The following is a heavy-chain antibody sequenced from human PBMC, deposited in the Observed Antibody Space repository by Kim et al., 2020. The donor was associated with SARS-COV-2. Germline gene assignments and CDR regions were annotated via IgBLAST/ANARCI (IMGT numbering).Heavy chain of an antibody. Sequence: GGSLRLSCAASGFTFSSYWMHWVRQAPGKGLVWVSRLNADGSSTAYADSVKGRFTISRDNAKNTLYLQMDSLRADDTAVYYCASRGFGSGSYYVRGDMDVWGQGTTVTVSS. CDR3: ASRGFGSGSYYVRGDMDV. V-gene: IGHV3-74*01. D-gene: IGHD3-10*01. CDR2: LNADGSST. CDR1: GFTFSSYW. J-gene: IGHJ6*02.